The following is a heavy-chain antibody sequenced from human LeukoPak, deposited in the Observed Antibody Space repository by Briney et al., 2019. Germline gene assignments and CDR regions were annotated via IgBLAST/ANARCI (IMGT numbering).Heavy chain of an antibody. CDR2: ISRSSGYV. D-gene: IGHD2-2*01. CDR3: ARFPEGTSTWSIGF. J-gene: IGHJ4*02. CDR1: GFTLSSCS. V-gene: IGHV3-21*01. Sequence: GGSLRLSCAASGFTLSSCSMNWVRQAPGKGLEWVSSISRSSGYVFYAGSMKGRFTVSRDNSKNSLYLQMNTLRAEDTAVYYCARFPEGTSTWSIGFWGQGTLVTVSS.